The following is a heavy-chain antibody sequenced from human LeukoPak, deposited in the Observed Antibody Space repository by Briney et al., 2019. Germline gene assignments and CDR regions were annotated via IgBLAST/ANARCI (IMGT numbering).Heavy chain of an antibody. CDR2: ISKDADAT. V-gene: IGHV3-23*01. CDR1: GFTFSSYA. J-gene: IGHJ4*02. D-gene: IGHD2-21*02. Sequence: PGGSLRLSCAASGFTFSSYAMSWVRQAPGKGLEWVSAISKDADATYYAGSVKGRFTISRDNSKDTLSLQTNSLRAEDTAVYYCAKESPYCHGTDCRIYYFDSWGQGILVTVSS. CDR3: AKESPYCHGTDCRIYYFDS.